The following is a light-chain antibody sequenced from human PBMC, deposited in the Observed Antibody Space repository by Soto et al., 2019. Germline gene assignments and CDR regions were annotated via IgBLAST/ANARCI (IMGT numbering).Light chain of an antibody. J-gene: IGKJ4*01. CDR1: QSVLYSSNNKNY. CDR3: QQYYSTPPTPLT. Sequence: DIVMTQSPDSLAVSLGERATINCKSSQSVLYSSNNKNYLAWYQQKPGQPPKLLIYWASTRESGVTDRFSGSGSGTDFTLPISSLQAEDVAVYYCQQYYSTPPTPLTFGGGTKVEIK. V-gene: IGKV4-1*01. CDR2: WAS.